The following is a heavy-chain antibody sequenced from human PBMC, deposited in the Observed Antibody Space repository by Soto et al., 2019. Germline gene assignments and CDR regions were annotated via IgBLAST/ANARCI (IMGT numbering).Heavy chain of an antibody. CDR1: GGSISSSSW. Sequence: SETLSLTCAVSGGSISSSSWWSWVRQPPGKGLEWIGEIYHSGSTNYNPSLKSRVTISVDKSKNQFSLKLSSVTAADTAVYYCARGDYDILTGYYHFDYWGQGTLVTVSS. CDR2: IYHSGST. V-gene: IGHV4-4*02. CDR3: ARGDYDILTGYYHFDY. D-gene: IGHD3-9*01. J-gene: IGHJ4*02.